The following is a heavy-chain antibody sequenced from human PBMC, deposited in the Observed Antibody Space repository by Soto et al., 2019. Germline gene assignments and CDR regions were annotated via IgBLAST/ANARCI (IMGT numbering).Heavy chain of an antibody. J-gene: IGHJ3*02. CDR2: ISSSSSII. CDR1: GFTFSSYS. D-gene: IGHD4-17*01. Sequence: LRLSCAASGFTFSSYSMNWVGQAPGKGLEWVSYISSSSSIIYYADSVKGRFTISRDNAKNSLYLQMNSLRAEDTAVYYCARALRSSGDYYDAFDIWGQGTMVTVSS. CDR3: ARALRSSGDYYDAFDI. V-gene: IGHV3-48*01.